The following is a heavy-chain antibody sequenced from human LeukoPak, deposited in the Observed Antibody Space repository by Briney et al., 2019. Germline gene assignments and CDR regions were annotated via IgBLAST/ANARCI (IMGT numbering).Heavy chain of an antibody. CDR1: GYTFIGQY. V-gene: IGHV1-2*06. CDR2: ITPNSGGT. D-gene: IGHD2-2*01. Sequence: ASVKVSCKASGYTFIGQYIHWIRQAPGQGLEWMGRITPNSGGTKYVQKFQGRVTMTRDTSISTVYMELSGLTSDDTAVYFCARVPSLYEPAVRFDYWGQGTLVTVFS. J-gene: IGHJ4*02. CDR3: ARVPSLYEPAVRFDY.